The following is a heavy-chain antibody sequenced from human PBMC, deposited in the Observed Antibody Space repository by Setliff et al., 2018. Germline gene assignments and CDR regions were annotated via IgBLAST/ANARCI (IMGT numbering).Heavy chain of an antibody. Sequence: SETLSLTCTVSGGSISANSHYWGWIRQPPGKGLEWTGNIHYSGTAYYKSSLKSRVTISVDTSKNQFSLKLSSVTAADTAVYYCASSSGFYYYDSSGYDYWGQGTLVTVSS. CDR3: ASSSGFYYYDSSGYDY. CDR2: IHYSGTA. D-gene: IGHD3-22*01. J-gene: IGHJ4*02. CDR1: GGSISANSHY. V-gene: IGHV4-39*01.